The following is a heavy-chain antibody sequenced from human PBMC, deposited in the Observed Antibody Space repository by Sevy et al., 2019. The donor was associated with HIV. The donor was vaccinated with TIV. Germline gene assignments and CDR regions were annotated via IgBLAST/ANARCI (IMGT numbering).Heavy chain of an antibody. V-gene: IGHV4-39*02. CDR2: IYYNGHT. CDR3: AREAGGYDYAYGMDV. Sequence: SETPSLTCSVSGGTIVSSGHYWGWIRQTPGKGLEWIGSIYYNGHTYYNPSLNSRLTISIDTSKNQFSLNLSSVTAADTAIYFCAREAGGYDYAYGMDVWGQGTTVTVSS. CDR1: GGTIVSSGHY. D-gene: IGHD5-12*01. J-gene: IGHJ6*02.